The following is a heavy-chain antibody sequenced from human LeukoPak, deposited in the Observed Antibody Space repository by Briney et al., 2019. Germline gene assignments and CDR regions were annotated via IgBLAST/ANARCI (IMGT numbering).Heavy chain of an antibody. CDR2: ISSDSGYI. J-gene: IGHJ5*02. Sequence: PAESLRLSCAASGFTFSSYSMNWVRHAPGKGLEWVSSISSDSGYIYYANTVRGRSTIPRDKAKNPLYQKRTSPRAGDAGVYYCPRKLTGNGDCEGGWCDPWGEGAPVTVSS. CDR1: GFTFSSYS. D-gene: IGHD2-21*02. CDR3: PRKLTGNGDCEGGWCDP. V-gene: IGHV3-21*01.